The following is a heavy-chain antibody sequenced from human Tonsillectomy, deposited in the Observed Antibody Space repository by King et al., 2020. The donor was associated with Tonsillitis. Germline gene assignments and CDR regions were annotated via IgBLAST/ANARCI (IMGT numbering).Heavy chain of an antibody. CDR1: AGSISSDGYY. J-gene: IGHJ5*02. D-gene: IGHD1-26*01. CDR3: SRTWDGLRFDP. Sequence: QLQESGPGLVKPSQTLSLTCTVSAGSISSDGYYWSWIRQHPVKGLEWIGYIFYTGSTYYNPSLKSRVTISIDTSQNQLSLRLTSVTAADTAVDYCSRTWDGLRFDPWGQGTLVTVSS. V-gene: IGHV4-31*03. CDR2: IFYTGST.